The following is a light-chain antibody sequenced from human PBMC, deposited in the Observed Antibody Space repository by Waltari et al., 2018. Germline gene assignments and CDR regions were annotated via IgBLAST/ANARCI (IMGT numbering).Light chain of an antibody. J-gene: IGLJ7*01. V-gene: IGLV1-47*01. CDR2: RNN. Sequence: QSVLTQPPSASGTPGQRVTISCSGRRSNIGSNYVYWYQQLPGTAPKLLIYRNNQRPSGVPDRFSGSKSGTSASLAISGLRSEDEADYYCAAWDDSLSGPVFGGGTQLTVL. CDR3: AAWDDSLSGPV. CDR1: RSNIGSNY.